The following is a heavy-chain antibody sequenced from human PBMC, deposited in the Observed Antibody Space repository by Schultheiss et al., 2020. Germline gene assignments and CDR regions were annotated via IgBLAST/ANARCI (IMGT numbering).Heavy chain of an antibody. CDR2: ISAYNGHT. D-gene: IGHD2-2*03. J-gene: IGHJ3*02. CDR3: ARELDIVVVPAAIRAFDI. CDR1: GYTFTSYG. V-gene: IGHV1-18*01. Sequence: ASVKVSCKASGYTFTSYGISWVRQAPGQGLEWMGWISAYNGHTDYAQNFQGRVTMTRDTSISTAYMELSRLRSDDTAVYYCARELDIVVVPAAIRAFDIWGQGTMVSVSS.